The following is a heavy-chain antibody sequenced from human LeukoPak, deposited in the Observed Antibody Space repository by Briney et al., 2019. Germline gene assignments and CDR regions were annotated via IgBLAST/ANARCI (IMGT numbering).Heavy chain of an antibody. CDR2: IVVGSGNT. D-gene: IGHD2-21*02. J-gene: IGHJ6*02. CDR3: AADGLYCGGDCYHHYYYGMDV. CDR1: GFTFTSSA. V-gene: IGHV1-58*01. Sequence: SVKVSCKASGFTFTSSAVQWVRQARGQRLEWIGWIVVGSGNTNYAQKFQERVTITRDMSTTTAYMELSSLRSEDTAVYYCAADGLYCGGDCYHHYYYGMDVWGQGTTVTVSS.